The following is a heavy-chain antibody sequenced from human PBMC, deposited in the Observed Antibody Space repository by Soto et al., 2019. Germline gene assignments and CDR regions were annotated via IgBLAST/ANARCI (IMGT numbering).Heavy chain of an antibody. V-gene: IGHV4-59*01. J-gene: IGHJ3*02. CDR2: IYYSGST. CDR1: GGSISSYY. Sequence: SETLSLTCTVSGGSISSYYWSWIREPPGKGLEWIGYIYYSGSTNYNPSLKSRVTISVDTSKNQFSLKLSSVTAADTAVYYCARVTPLYYYDSSGSQGAFDIWGQGTMVTVSS. D-gene: IGHD3-22*01. CDR3: ARVTPLYYYDSSGSQGAFDI.